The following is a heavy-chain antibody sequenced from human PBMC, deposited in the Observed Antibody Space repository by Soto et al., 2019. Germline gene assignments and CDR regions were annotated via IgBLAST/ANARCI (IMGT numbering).Heavy chain of an antibody. Sequence: PGESLKISGRTSGYKFTSYWIAWVRQMPGKGLEWMGIIFPSDSDTNYSPSFQGHVTISADKSISTAYLQWSSLKASDTAMYYCARGGAVEGSSVDPWGQGTLVTVSS. J-gene: IGHJ5*02. CDR2: IFPSDSDT. V-gene: IGHV5-51*01. D-gene: IGHD2-15*01. CDR1: GYKFTSYW. CDR3: ARGGAVEGSSVDP.